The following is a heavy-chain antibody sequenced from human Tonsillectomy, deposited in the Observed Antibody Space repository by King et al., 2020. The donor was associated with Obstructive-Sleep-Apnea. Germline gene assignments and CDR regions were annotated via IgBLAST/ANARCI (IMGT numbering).Heavy chain of an antibody. CDR1: GYNFTSYW. J-gene: IGHJ4*02. CDR3: ARPLSGWSYFHY. D-gene: IGHD6-19*01. CDR2: IYPGDTET. V-gene: IGHV5-51*01. Sequence: QLVQSGAEVKKPGESLKISCKASGYNFTSYWIGWVRQMPGKGPEWMGIIYPGDTETRYSPSFQDQVTITADKSISTAYLQWSSLKASDTAMYFCARPLSGWSYFHYWGQGTLVTVSS.